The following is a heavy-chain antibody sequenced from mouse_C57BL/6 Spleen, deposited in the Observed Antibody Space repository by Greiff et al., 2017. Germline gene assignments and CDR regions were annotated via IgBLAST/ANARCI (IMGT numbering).Heavy chain of an antibody. CDR3: ARHEKLGRDYVDY. D-gene: IGHD4-1*01. CDR2: FYPGSGSI. Sequence: VQLKQSGAELVKPGASVKLFCKASGYPFTEFTIHWVKQRSGQGLEWIGWFYPGSGSIKYNEKFKGKATLTADKSSSTVYMELSRLTSEDSAVYFCARHEKLGRDYVDYWGQGTTLTVSS. V-gene: IGHV1-62-2*01. J-gene: IGHJ2*01. CDR1: GYPFTEFT.